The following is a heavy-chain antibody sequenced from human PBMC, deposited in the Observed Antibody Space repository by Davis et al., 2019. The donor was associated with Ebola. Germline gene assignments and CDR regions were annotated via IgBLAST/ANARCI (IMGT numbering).Heavy chain of an antibody. V-gene: IGHV3-30*04. Sequence: GGSLRLSCAASGFTFRSYAMHWVRQAPGKGLEWVAVISYDGSNKYYADSVKGRFTISRDNSKKTLYLQMNSLRAEDTAVYYCAKSGLSFGVVKYHYGMDVWGKGTTVTVSS. CDR2: ISYDGSNK. CDR1: GFTFRSYA. J-gene: IGHJ6*04. CDR3: AKSGLSFGVVKYHYGMDV. D-gene: IGHD3-3*01.